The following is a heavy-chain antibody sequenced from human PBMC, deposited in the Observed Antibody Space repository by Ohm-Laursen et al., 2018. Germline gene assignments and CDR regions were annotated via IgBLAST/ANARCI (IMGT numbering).Heavy chain of an antibody. CDR2: ISGSGERT. CDR1: GLTFSIYS. Sequence: SLRLSCTASGLTFSIYSMSWVRQAPGKGLEWVSGISGSGERTYYADPVKGRFTISRDNSKNTLYLQMNSLRAEDTAVYYCAKGTTDVDYWGQGTLVTVSS. V-gene: IGHV3-23*01. CDR3: AKGTTDVDY. D-gene: IGHD1-1*01. J-gene: IGHJ4*02.